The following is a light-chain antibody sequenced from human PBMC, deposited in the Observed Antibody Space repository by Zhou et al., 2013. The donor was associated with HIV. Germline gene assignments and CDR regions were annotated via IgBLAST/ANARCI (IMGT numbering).Light chain of an antibody. J-gene: IGKJ1*01. CDR3: QQRSNWPTT. CDR1: QSLPISS. CDR2: DVS. Sequence: EIVVTQSPGTLSLSPGNRATLSCRTSQSLPISSVAWYQHKPGQAPRLVMFDVSRRAIGIPDRFSGSGSGTDFTLTISSLEPEDFAVYYCQQRSNWPTTFGQGTKVEIK. V-gene: IGKV3D-20*02.